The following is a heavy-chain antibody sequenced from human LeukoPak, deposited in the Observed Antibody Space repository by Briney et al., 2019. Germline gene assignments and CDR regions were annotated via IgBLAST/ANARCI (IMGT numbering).Heavy chain of an antibody. Sequence: GESLKISCKGSGYSFTSYWIGWVRQMPGKGLEWMGIIYPGDSDTRYSPSFQGQVTISADKSISTAYLQWSSLKASDTAMYYCARQGDSSSRPKWFDPWGQGTLVTVSS. J-gene: IGHJ5*02. D-gene: IGHD6-13*01. V-gene: IGHV5-51*01. CDR2: IYPGDSDT. CDR3: ARQGDSSSRPKWFDP. CDR1: GYSFTSYW.